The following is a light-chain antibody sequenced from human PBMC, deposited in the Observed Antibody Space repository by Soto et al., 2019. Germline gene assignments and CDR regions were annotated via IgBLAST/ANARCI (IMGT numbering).Light chain of an antibody. CDR2: GAS. J-gene: IGKJ2*01. V-gene: IGKV3-20*01. Sequence: IVLTQSPCTLSLSPGERATLSCRASQSGGSNYLACYQQKPGQATRLLIYGASSRAHCIPDRFSGIVSGTDFTLTISRLETEDFALYYCQHYGSSAYTFGKRTTLEIK. CDR1: QSGGSNY. CDR3: QHYGSSAYT.